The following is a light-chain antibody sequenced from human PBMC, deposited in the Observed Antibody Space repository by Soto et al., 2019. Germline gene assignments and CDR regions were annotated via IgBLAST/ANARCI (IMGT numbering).Light chain of an antibody. CDR2: AAS. J-gene: IGKJ1*01. CDR3: QQYNNWWT. CDR1: QSVSSSY. Sequence: EIVLTQSTGTLSLSPGERATLSCRASQSVSSSYLAWYQQQPGQAPRLLIYAASTRATGIPARFIGNGSGTEFTLTISSLQSEDFAVDYCQQYNNWWTGGQGTQVEIK. V-gene: IGKV3D-7*01.